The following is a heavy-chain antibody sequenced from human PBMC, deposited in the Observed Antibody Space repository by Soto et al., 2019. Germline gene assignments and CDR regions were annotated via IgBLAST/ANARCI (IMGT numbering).Heavy chain of an antibody. CDR1: GYTFTSYD. D-gene: IGHD2-8*01. Sequence: ASVKVSCKASGYTFTSYDINWVRQATGQGLEWMGWMNPNSGNTGYAQKFQGRVTMTRNTSISTAYMELSSLRSEDTAVYYCARGYCTNGVCFYYYYYMDVWGKGTTVTVSS. CDR2: MNPNSGNT. V-gene: IGHV1-8*01. J-gene: IGHJ6*03. CDR3: ARGYCTNGVCFYYYYYMDV.